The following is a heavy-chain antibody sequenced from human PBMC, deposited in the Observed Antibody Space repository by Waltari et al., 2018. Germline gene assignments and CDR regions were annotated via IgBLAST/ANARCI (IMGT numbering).Heavy chain of an antibody. Sequence: EVQLLESGGGLIQPGGSLRLSCAASGSIFSKSAMGWLRQAPGKGLEWVSSISGSAGTTAYADSVKGRFTISRDKAKNTLYLEMNGLRADDSAMYYCAKDRSGWPSDGFDLWGQGTMVTVSS. J-gene: IGHJ3*01. CDR1: GSIFSKSA. D-gene: IGHD6-19*01. V-gene: IGHV3-23*01. CDR2: ISGSAGTT. CDR3: AKDRSGWPSDGFDL.